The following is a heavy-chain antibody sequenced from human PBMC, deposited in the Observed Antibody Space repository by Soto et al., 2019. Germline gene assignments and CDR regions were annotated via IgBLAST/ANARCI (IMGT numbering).Heavy chain of an antibody. D-gene: IGHD3-10*01. CDR1: GGSLRNSG. J-gene: IGHJ4*02. Sequence: QLELVQSGAEVMEPGSSVKLSCKTSGGSLRNSGINWVRQAPGQGLEWVGGIVPIIGTPNYLQRLQTRVTITADESTNTAFLELGSLRFDDTAIYYCARERDGSGSLSYYFDQWGQGTLVTVSS. CDR2: IVPIIGTP. CDR3: ARERDGSGSLSYYFDQ. V-gene: IGHV1-69*01.